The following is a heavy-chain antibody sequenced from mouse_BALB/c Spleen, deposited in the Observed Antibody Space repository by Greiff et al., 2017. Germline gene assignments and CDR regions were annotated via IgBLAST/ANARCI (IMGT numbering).Heavy chain of an antibody. CDR2: IDPSDSET. CDR1: GYTFTSYW. CDR3: ARSGLRFWYFDV. J-gene: IGHJ1*01. D-gene: IGHD1-1*01. Sequence: QVQLQQPGAELVKPGAPVKLSCKASGYTFTSYWMNWVKQRPGRGLEWIGRIDPSDSETHYNQKFKDKATLTVDKSSSTAYIQLSSLTSEDSAVYYCARSGLRFWYFDVWGAGTTVTVSS. V-gene: IGHV1-69*02.